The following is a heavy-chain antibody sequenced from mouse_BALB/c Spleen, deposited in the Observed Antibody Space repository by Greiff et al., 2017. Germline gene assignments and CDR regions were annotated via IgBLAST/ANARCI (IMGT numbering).Heavy chain of an antibody. CDR1: GFTFSSYA. CDR3: AREEYGNP. D-gene: IGHD2-10*02. V-gene: IGHV5-9-4*01. J-gene: IGHJ3*01. Sequence: EVMLVESGGGLVKPGGSLKLSCAASGFTFSSYAMSWVRQSPEKRLEWVAEISSGGSYTYYPDTVTGRFTISRDNAKNTLYLEMSSLRSEDTAMYYCAREEYGNPWGQGTLVTVSA. CDR2: ISSGGSYT.